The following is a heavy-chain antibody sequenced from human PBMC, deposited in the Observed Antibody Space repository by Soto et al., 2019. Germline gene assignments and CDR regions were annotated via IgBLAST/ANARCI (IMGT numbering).Heavy chain of an antibody. J-gene: IGHJ4*02. Sequence: SETLSLTCTVSGGSISSGGYYWSWIRQPPGKGLEWIGYIYYSGSTNYNPSLKSRVTISVDTSKNQFSLKLSSVTAADTAVYYCARRYGGNFDYWGQGTLVTVSS. CDR1: GGSISSGGYY. D-gene: IGHD1-26*01. CDR3: ARRYGGNFDY. V-gene: IGHV4-61*08. CDR2: IYYSGST.